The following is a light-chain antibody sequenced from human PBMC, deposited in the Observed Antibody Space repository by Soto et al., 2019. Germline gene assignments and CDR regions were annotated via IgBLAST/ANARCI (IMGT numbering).Light chain of an antibody. J-gene: IGLJ2*01. CDR2: RDT. Sequence: SYELTQPLSVSVALGQTARITCGGNNIGSKNVHWYQQKPGHAPVVVIYRDTNRPSGIPERFSGSSSGNTATLTIGRAQAGDEADYYCQVWDSSLVVFGGGTKLTVL. V-gene: IGLV3-9*01. CDR1: NIGSKN. CDR3: QVWDSSLVV.